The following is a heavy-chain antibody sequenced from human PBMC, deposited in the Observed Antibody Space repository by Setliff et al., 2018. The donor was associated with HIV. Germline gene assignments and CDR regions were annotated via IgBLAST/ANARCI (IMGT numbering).Heavy chain of an antibody. CDR3: AKDPFTSSWYGFDY. CDR2: IWYDGSNT. D-gene: IGHD6-13*01. J-gene: IGHJ4*02. CDR1: GFTFSNYG. Sequence: PGGSLRLSCAASGFTFSNYGMHWVRQAPGKGLEWVAVIWYDGSNTYYADSVKGRFTIPRDNSKNTLYLQMDSLRPEDTGFYYCAKDPFTSSWYGFDYWGQGALVTVSS. V-gene: IGHV3-30*02.